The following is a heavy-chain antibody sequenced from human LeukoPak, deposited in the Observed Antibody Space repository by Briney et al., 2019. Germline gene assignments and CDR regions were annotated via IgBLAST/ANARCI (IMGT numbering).Heavy chain of an antibody. D-gene: IGHD3-22*01. CDR2: ISGSGDNT. V-gene: IGHV3-23*01. CDR1: GFTFSSYA. CDR3: AKGSYYDSSGSFYFDY. Sequence: GGSLRLSCAASGFTFSSYAMSWVRQAPGKGLEWVSAISGSGDNTYYADSVKGRFTISRDNSKNTLYVQVNSLGTEDTAAYYRAKGSYYDSSGSFYFDYWGQGTLVTVSS. J-gene: IGHJ4*02.